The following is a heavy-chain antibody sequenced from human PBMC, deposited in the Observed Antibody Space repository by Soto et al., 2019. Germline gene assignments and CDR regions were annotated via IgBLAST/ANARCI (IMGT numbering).Heavy chain of an antibody. V-gene: IGHV5-51*01. Sequence: PGESLKISFKGSGYSFTSYWIGWVRQMPGKGLEWMGIIYPGDSDTRYSPSFQGQVTISADKSISTAYLQWSSLKASDTAMYYCARRGTYGDPTYYYGMDVWGQGTTVTVSS. CDR1: GYSFTSYW. D-gene: IGHD4-17*01. CDR2: IYPGDSDT. J-gene: IGHJ6*02. CDR3: ARRGTYGDPTYYYGMDV.